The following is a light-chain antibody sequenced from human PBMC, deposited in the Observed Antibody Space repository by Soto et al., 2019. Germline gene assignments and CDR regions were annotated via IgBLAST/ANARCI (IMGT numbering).Light chain of an antibody. CDR2: RAS. J-gene: IGKJ5*01. CDR1: QSVSSTY. CDR3: QQYGSSPPIT. Sequence: EIVLTQSPGTLSLSPGERATLSCRASQSVSSTYLAWYQQQPGQAPRLLIYRASTRATGIPDRFSGSGSGTDFTLTISRLEPEDFAVYYGQQYGSSPPITFGQGTRLEIK. V-gene: IGKV3-20*01.